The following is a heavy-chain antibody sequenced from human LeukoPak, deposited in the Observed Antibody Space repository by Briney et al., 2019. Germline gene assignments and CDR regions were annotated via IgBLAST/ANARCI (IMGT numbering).Heavy chain of an antibody. CDR3: ARGYPPDSSGYYWWVGGIGYYFDY. CDR1: GYTFTSYD. CDR2: MNPNSGNT. V-gene: IGHV1-8*01. J-gene: IGHJ4*02. Sequence: ASVKVSCKASGYTFTSYDINWVRQATGQGLEWMGWMNPNSGNTGYAQKFQGRVTMTRNTSISTAYMELSSLRSEDTAVYYCARGYPPDSSGYYWWVGGIGYYFDYWGQGTLVTVSS. D-gene: IGHD3-22*01.